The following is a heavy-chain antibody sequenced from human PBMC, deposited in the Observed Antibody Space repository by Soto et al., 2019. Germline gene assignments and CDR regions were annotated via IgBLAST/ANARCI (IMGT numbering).Heavy chain of an antibody. CDR3: AKDRSRSYGSGYPLGYFDY. J-gene: IGHJ4*02. CDR2: ISGSGGGT. Sequence: PGGSLRLSCAASGFTFSSCAMSWVRQAPGKGLEWVSGISGSGGGTYYADSVKGRFTISRDNSKNTLHLQMNSLRAEDTAVYYCAKDRSRSYGSGYPLGYFDYWGQGTLVTVSS. V-gene: IGHV3-23*01. D-gene: IGHD3-22*01. CDR1: GFTFSSCA.